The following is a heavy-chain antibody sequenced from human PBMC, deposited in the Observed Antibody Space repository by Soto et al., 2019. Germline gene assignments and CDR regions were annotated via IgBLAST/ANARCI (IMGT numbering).Heavy chain of an antibody. CDR1: GFTLSNAW. J-gene: IGHJ6*02. Sequence: PGGSLRLSCAASGFTLSNAWMSWVRQAPGKGLEWVGRIKSKTDGGTTDYAAPVKGRFTISRDDSKNTLYLQMNNLKTEDTAVYYCTTDGAAADAYYYGMDVWGQGTTVTVSS. D-gene: IGHD6-13*01. V-gene: IGHV3-15*01. CDR2: IKSKTDGGTT. CDR3: TTDGAAADAYYYGMDV.